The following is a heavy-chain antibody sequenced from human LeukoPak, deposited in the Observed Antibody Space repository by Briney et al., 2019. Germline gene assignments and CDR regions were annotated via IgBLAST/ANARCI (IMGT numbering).Heavy chain of an antibody. CDR2: INHSGST. CDR3: ARASGYFRY. D-gene: IGHD3-3*01. J-gene: IGHJ4*02. V-gene: IGHV4-34*01. CDR1: GGSFSGYY. Sequence: SETLSLTCAVYGGSFSGYYWSWIRQPPGKGLEWIGEINHSGSTNYNPSLKSRVTISVDTSKNQFSLKLSSVTAADTAVYYCARASGYFRYWGQGTLVTVSS.